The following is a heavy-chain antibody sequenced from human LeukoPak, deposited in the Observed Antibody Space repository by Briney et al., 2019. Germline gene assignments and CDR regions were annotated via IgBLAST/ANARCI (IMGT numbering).Heavy chain of an antibody. J-gene: IGHJ5*02. CDR2: IYYSGST. D-gene: IGHD6-6*01. Sequence: PSETLSLTCTVSGGSISSSSYYWGWIRQPPGKGLEWIGSIYYSGSTYYNPSLKSRVTISVDTSKNRFSLKLSSVTAADTAVYYCARQGGAARSPQRPFDPWGQGTLVTVSS. CDR3: ARQGGAARSPQRPFDP. V-gene: IGHV4-39*01. CDR1: GGSISSSSYY.